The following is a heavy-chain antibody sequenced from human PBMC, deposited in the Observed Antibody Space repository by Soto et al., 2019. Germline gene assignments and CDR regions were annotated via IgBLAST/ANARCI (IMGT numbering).Heavy chain of an antibody. D-gene: IGHD6-13*01. CDR3: ARDSSKPIAAASYYYYYGMDV. J-gene: IGHJ6*02. CDR1: GGTFSSYA. CDR2: IIPIFGTA. Sequence: GASVKVSCKASGGTFSSYAISWVRQAPGQGLEWMGGIIPIFGTANYAQKFRGRVTITADESTSTAYMELSSLRSEDTAVYYCARDSSKPIAAASYYYYYGMDVWGQGTTVTVSS. V-gene: IGHV1-69*13.